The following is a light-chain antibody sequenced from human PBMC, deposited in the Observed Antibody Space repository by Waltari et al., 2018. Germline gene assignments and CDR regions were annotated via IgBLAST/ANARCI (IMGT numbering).Light chain of an antibody. V-gene: IGKV3-11*01. CDR1: PSVSSF. CDR2: DVS. J-gene: IGKJ4*01. CDR3: QRRGDQGLT. Sequence: DIVLTQSPATLSLSPGERATLSCRASPSVSSFLAWYQQKPGQAPRPLIYDVSNRATGIPARFSGSGSGTDFTLTISRLEPEDFAVYYCQRRGDQGLTFGGGTKVEIK.